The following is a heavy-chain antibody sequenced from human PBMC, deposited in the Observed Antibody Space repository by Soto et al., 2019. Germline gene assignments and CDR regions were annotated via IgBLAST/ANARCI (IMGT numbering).Heavy chain of an antibody. CDR2: IIPIFGTA. Sequence: QVQLVQSGAEVKKPGSSVKVSCKASGGTFSSYAISWVRQAPGQGLEWMGGIIPIFGTANYAQKFQGRVTITADESTRTAYMELSSLRSEDRAVYYGSRLWYCRSSSPSGFYYLGQGILVTGSS. CDR3: SRLWYCRSSSPSGFYY. D-gene: IGHD6-6*01. CDR1: GGTFSSYA. J-gene: IGHJ4*02. V-gene: IGHV1-69*01.